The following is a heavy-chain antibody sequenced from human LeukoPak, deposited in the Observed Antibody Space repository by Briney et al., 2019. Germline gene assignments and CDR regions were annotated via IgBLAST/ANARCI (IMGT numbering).Heavy chain of an antibody. J-gene: IGHJ4*02. D-gene: IGHD6-13*01. CDR1: GFTFSNYA. CDR3: AGGQGAAADDY. CDR2: LSGSGGST. V-gene: IGHV3-23*01. Sequence: GGSLRLSCAASGFTFSNYAMSWVRQAPGKGLEWVSALSGSGGSTYYADSVKGRFTISRDNSKNTLYLQMNSLGAEDTAVYYCAGGQGAAADDYWGQGTLVTVSS.